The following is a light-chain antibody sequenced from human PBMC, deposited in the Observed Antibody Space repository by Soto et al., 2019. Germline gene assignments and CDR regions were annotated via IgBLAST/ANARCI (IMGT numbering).Light chain of an antibody. J-gene: IGKJ2*01. V-gene: IGKV3-11*01. CDR1: QSVSTY. Sequence: EIVLTQSPAPLSLSPGERATLSCRASQSVSTYLAWYQQKPGQAPRLLIYDASNRATGIPSRFSGSGSGTDFTLTISSLEHEDFAVYYCQQRSNWPRVTFGQGTRLEIK. CDR2: DAS. CDR3: QQRSNWPRVT.